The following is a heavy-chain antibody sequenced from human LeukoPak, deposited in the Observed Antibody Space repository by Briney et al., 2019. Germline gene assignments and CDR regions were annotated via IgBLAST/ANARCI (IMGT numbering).Heavy chain of an antibody. CDR1: GFTFSDHW. CDR2: IKKDGSEK. D-gene: IGHD4/OR15-4a*01. CDR3: ARGPPYGARCDYLDY. J-gene: IGHJ4*02. Sequence: PGGSLRLSCAASGFTFSDHWMSWVRQVPGKGLEWVADIKKDGSEKNEVDSAKGRFTISRDNAKNSPYLEMNSLRAEDTAVYYCARGPPYGARCDYLDYWGQGALVTVSS. V-gene: IGHV3-7*01.